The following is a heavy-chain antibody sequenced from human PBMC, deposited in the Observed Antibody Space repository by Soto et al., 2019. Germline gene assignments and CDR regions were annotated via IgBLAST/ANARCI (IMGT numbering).Heavy chain of an antibody. CDR3: ARVSWREKYGMDV. J-gene: IGHJ6*02. V-gene: IGHV3-11*01. CDR2: ITFSGNTV. Sequence: QVQLVESGGGLVKPGGSLRLSCAASGFTFSDSYMSWIRQASGKGLEWISYITFSGNTVYYADSLKGRFTISRDNAKNSLYLQMNRLRAEDTAVYYCARVSWREKYGMDVWGQGTTVTVSS. CDR1: GFTFSDSY.